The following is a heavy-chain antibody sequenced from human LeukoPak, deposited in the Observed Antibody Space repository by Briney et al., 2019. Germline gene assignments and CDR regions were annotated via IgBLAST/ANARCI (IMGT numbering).Heavy chain of an antibody. V-gene: IGHV1-69*13. D-gene: IGHD1-1*01. J-gene: IGHJ6*03. Sequence: SVKVSCKASGGTFSSYAISWVRQAPGQGLEWMGGTIPIFGTANYAQKFQGRVTITADESTSTAYMELSSLRSEDTAVYYCASDSGAFTGTDRERSYYYYMDVWGKGTTVTVSS. CDR2: TIPIFGTA. CDR1: GGTFSSYA. CDR3: ASDSGAFTGTDRERSYYYYMDV.